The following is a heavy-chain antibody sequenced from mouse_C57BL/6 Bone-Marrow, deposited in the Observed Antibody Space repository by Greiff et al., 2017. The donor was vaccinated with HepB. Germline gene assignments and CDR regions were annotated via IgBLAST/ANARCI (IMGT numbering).Heavy chain of an antibody. Sequence: VQLQQSGAELVRPGASVKLSCTASGFNIKDDYMHWVKQRPEQGLEWVGWIDPENGDTEYASKFQGKATITADTSSNTAYLQLSSLTSEDTAVYYCTKGWLPPFAYWGQGTLVTVSA. CDR1: GFNIKDDY. CDR3: TKGWLPPFAY. CDR2: IDPENGDT. V-gene: IGHV14-4*01. J-gene: IGHJ3*01. D-gene: IGHD2-2*01.